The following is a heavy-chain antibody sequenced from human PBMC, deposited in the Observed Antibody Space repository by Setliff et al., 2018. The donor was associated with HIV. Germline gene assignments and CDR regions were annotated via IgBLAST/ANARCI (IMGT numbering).Heavy chain of an antibody. CDR2: FMYTDIHYVNYLN. CDR1: GASFVGDNH. J-gene: IGHJ6*02. D-gene: IGHD3-16*01. Sequence: PSETLSLTCAVSGASFVGDNHWSWIRQTPERGLEWIAYFMYTDIHYVNYLNYRNPSLASRLSISVDKSKNQFSLTLSSVTAADTAVYYCARHNVITYGGLLFDYYYYGLDVWGHGTTVTVSS. CDR3: ARHNVITYGGLLFDYYYYGLDV. V-gene: IGHV4-30-4*01.